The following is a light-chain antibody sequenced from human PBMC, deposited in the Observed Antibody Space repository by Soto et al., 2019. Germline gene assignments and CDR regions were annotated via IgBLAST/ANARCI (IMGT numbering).Light chain of an antibody. V-gene: IGLV2-14*01. CDR1: SSDVGGYDY. CDR2: DVS. CDR3: SSYTSSSTYV. Sequence: QSVLTQPASVSGSPGQSIAISCTGTSSDVGGYDYVSWYQQHPGKAPKVMIYDVSNPPSGVSNRFSGSKSDSTASLTISGLQAEDEADYYCSSYTSSSTYVFGTGTKLTVL. J-gene: IGLJ1*01.